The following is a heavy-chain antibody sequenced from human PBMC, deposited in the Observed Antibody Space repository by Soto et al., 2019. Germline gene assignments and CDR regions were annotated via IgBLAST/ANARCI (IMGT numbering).Heavy chain of an antibody. V-gene: IGHV4-39*01. Sequence: QLQLQESGPGLVKPSETLSLTCTVSGGSISSSSYYWGWIRQPPGKGLEWIGSIYYSGSTYYDPSLKSRVTISVDTSKNQFSLKLSSVTAADTAVYYCASRRAVPVFDYWGQGTLVTVSS. CDR1: GGSISSSSYY. J-gene: IGHJ4*02. D-gene: IGHD6-19*01. CDR2: IYYSGST. CDR3: ASRRAVPVFDY.